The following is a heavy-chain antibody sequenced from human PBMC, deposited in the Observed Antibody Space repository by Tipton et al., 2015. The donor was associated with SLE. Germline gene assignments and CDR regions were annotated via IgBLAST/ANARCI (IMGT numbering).Heavy chain of an antibody. D-gene: IGHD3-3*01. Sequence: QLVQSGAEVKKPGASVKVSCKASGYTFISYAISWVRQAPGQGLEWMGWLSPYDGNTNYAQKLQGRVTMTTDTSTSTAYMELRSLRSDDTAMYYCAREAMEWPDAFVIWCQGRMVTISS. CDR2: LSPYDGNT. J-gene: IGHJ3*02. V-gene: IGHV1-18*01. CDR1: GYTFISYA. CDR3: AREAMEWPDAFVI.